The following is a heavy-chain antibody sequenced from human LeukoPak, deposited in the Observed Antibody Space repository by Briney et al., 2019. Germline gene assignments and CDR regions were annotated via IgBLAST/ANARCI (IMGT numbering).Heavy chain of an antibody. CDR3: AREKVPENNYYYGMDV. J-gene: IGHJ6*02. V-gene: IGHV4-30-4*01. CDR2: ISYSGNT. CDR1: GVSISSGDYH. D-gene: IGHD2-2*01. Sequence: SQTLSLTCTVSGVSISSGDYHWNWIRQPPGRGLEWVGYISYSGNTYYNPSLKSRLTISLDTSRSQISLRLSSVTAADTAVYYCAREKVPENNYYYGMDVWGQGTTVTVSS.